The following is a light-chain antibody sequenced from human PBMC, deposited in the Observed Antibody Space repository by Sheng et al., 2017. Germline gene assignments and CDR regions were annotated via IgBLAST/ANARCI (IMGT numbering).Light chain of an antibody. CDR3: QQYWNPPRT. CDR1: QTIGSTY. Sequence: EIVLTQSPGTLSLSPGERATLSCRASQTIGSTYLAWYQQKPGQAPRLLIFDTSTRATGIPDRFSGSGSGTDFTLTISRLEPDDFAVYYCQQYWNPPRTFGQGTKVEIK. J-gene: IGKJ1*01. V-gene: IGKV3-20*01. CDR2: DTS.